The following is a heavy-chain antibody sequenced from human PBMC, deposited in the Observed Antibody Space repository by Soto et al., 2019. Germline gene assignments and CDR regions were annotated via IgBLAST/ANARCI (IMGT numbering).Heavy chain of an antibody. Sequence: PGGSLRLSCAASGFTFSDYYMSWIRQAPGKGLEWVSYISSSGSTIYYADSVKGRFTISRDNAKNSLYLQMNSLRAEDTAVYYCASGAYCSSTSCQGSPDDYYYYYMDVWGKGTTVTVSS. CDR2: ISSSGSTI. CDR1: GFTFSDYY. J-gene: IGHJ6*03. V-gene: IGHV3-11*01. CDR3: ASGAYCSSTSCQGSPDDYYYYYMDV. D-gene: IGHD2-2*01.